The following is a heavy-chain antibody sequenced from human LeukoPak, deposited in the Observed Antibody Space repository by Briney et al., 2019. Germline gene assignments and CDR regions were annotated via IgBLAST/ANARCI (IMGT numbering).Heavy chain of an antibody. D-gene: IGHD1-26*01. CDR3: AKDEWELIFDL. CDR2: TSRTGITT. V-gene: IGHV3-23*01. J-gene: IGHJ4*02. CDR1: GFTFSNYA. Sequence: PGGSLRLSCAISGFTFSNYAMSWVRQAPGKGLEWVAATSRTGITTYYADSVRGRFIISRDNSKNTLFLQLNSLRVEDTALYYCAKDEWELIFDLWGQGTLVAVSS.